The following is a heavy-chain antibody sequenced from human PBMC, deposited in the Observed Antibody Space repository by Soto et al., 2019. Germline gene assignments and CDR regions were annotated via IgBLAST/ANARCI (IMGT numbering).Heavy chain of an antibody. D-gene: IGHD3-10*01. CDR3: ARVDLGYYYGSGAKYNWFDP. J-gene: IGHJ5*02. CDR2: ISAYNGNT. CDR1: GYTFTSYG. Sequence: GASVKVSCKASGYTFTSYGISWVRQAPGQGLEWMGWISAYNGNTNYAQKLQGRVTMTTDTSTSTAYMELRSLRSDDTAVYYCARVDLGYYYGSGAKYNWFDPWGQGTLVTVSS. V-gene: IGHV1-18*01.